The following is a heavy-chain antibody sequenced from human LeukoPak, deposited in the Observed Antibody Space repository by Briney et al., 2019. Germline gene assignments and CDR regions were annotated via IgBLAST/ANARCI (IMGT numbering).Heavy chain of an antibody. CDR3: VRHYGDYANLRYNWFDP. CDR2: VSYRGTT. V-gene: IGHV4-39*07. Sequence: PSETLSLTCTVSGGSVSTTTYYWGWVRQPPGKGLEWIGSVSYRGTTYYIPAFMRLVTISVDTHEHQFSLQVTSVTAADTGVYYCVRHYGDYANLRYNWFDPWGQGTLVTVSS. J-gene: IGHJ5*02. CDR1: GGSVSTTTYY. D-gene: IGHD4-17*01.